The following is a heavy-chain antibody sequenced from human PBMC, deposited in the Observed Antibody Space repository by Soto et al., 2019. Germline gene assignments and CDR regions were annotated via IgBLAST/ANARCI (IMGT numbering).Heavy chain of an antibody. Sequence: SETLSLTCTVSGGPISSYYWSWIRQPPGKGLEWIGYISYSGSTNYNPSRKGRVTISVDTSKNQFFLKLTSVTAADTAVYYCTKDRTYSDFWSAYYPTPYGIGVWGQGTTVTVTS. D-gene: IGHD3-3*01. CDR1: GGPISSYY. V-gene: IGHV4-59*01. J-gene: IGHJ6*02. CDR3: TKDRTYSDFWSAYYPTPYGIGV. CDR2: ISYSGST.